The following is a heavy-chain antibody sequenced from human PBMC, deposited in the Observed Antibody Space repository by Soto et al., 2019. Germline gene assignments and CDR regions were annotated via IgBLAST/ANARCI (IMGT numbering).Heavy chain of an antibody. D-gene: IGHD1-7*01. V-gene: IGHV1-18*01. CDR1: GYSFTDYG. CDR2: VNTYKGNT. J-gene: IGHJ4*02. Sequence: QVQLLQSGAEVKKPGASVKVSCKASGYSFTDYGFTWVRQAPGQGLEWMGWVNTYKGNTNYEQKFQGRVTMTTDTSTSTAYMELRGLRSDDTALYYCARERGNYMYFDYWGQGTLVTVSS. CDR3: ARERGNYMYFDY.